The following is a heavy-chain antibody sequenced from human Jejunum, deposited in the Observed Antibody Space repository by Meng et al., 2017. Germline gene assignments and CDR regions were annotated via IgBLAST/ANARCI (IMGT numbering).Heavy chain of an antibody. CDR3: ASNTDCTSTRCYAY. Sequence: QVQRVQSGAEGKKQGASVKSSCKASGYSFTGYYMHWVRQAPGQGQEWLGRINTYSGDTNYAQKFQGRVTMTRDTSISTAYMELSSLSSEDTALYYCASNTDCTSTRCYAYWGHGTLVTVSS. V-gene: IGHV1-2*06. D-gene: IGHD2-2*01. J-gene: IGHJ4*01. CDR1: GYSFTGYY. CDR2: INTYSGDT.